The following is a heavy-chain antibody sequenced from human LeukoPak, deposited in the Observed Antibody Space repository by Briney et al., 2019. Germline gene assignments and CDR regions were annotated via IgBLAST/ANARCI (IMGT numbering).Heavy chain of an antibody. CDR1: GGTFSSYA. J-gene: IGHJ4*02. CDR2: IIPIFGTA. D-gene: IGHD2-15*01. V-gene: IGHV1-69*13. CDR3: ARERGYCSGGSCYSLDY. Sequence: ASVKVSCKASGGTFSSYAISWVRQAPGQGLEWMGGIIPIFGTANYAQKFQGRVTITADESTSKAYMELSSLRSEDTAVYYCARERGYCSGGSCYSLDYWGQGTLVTVSS.